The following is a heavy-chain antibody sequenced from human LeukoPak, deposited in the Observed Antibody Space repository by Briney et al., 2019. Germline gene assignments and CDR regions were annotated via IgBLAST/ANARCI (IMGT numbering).Heavy chain of an antibody. CDR3: ARETVAGTFDY. V-gene: IGHV3-11*01. CDR1: GFTFSEYY. D-gene: IGHD6-19*01. CDR2: ISSSDDIV. J-gene: IGHJ4*02. Sequence: PGGSLRLSCAASGFTFSEYYMSWIRQAPGKGLEWVSDISSSDDIVSYGDSVQGRFTFSRDNAKNSLYLQMNSLRPEDTAVYFCARETVAGTFDYWGQGTLVTVSS.